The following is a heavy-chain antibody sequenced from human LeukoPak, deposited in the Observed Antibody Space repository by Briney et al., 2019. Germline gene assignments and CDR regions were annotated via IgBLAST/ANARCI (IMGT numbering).Heavy chain of an antibody. Sequence: ASVKVSCKASGGTFSSYAISWVRQAPGQGLEWMGGIIPIFGTANYAQKFQGRVTITADESTSTAYMELSSLRPEDTAVYYCARDTGQYYFDYWGQGTLVTVSS. V-gene: IGHV1-69*13. J-gene: IGHJ4*02. CDR1: GGTFSSYA. CDR2: IIPIFGTA. CDR3: ARDTGQYYFDY. D-gene: IGHD2-8*02.